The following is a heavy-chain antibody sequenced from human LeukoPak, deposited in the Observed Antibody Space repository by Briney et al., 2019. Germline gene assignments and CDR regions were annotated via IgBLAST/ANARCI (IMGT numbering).Heavy chain of an antibody. V-gene: IGHV1-3*01. D-gene: IGHD3-22*01. Sequence: GASVKVSCKASGYTFTSYAMHWVRQAPGQRLEWMGWINAGNGNTKYSQKFQGRVTITRDTSASTAYMELSSLRSEDTAVYYCARSYDSSGYHFFDYWGQGTLVTVSS. CDR2: INAGNGNT. J-gene: IGHJ4*02. CDR1: GYTFTSYA. CDR3: ARSYDSSGYHFFDY.